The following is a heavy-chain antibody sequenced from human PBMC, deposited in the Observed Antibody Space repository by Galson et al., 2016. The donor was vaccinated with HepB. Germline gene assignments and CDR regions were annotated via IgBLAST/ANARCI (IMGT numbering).Heavy chain of an antibody. J-gene: IGHJ4*02. CDR1: GFTFSIYD. D-gene: IGHD1-26*01. Sequence: SLRLSCAASGFTFSIYDMHWVRQAPGTGLEWVAIIWYDGSNRYYADSVKGRFTISRDNSKNTLYLQMNSLRAEDTAVYYCARRARLGSTYYFDYWGQGTLVTVSS. CDR2: IWYDGSNR. V-gene: IGHV3-33*01. CDR3: ARRARLGSTYYFDY.